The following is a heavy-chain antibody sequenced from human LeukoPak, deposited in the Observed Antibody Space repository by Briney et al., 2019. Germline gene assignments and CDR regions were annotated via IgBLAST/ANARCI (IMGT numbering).Heavy chain of an antibody. Sequence: GGSLRLSCAASGFTFSSYWMHWVRQAPGKGLVWVSRINGAETTTTYADSVKGRFTISRENAKNSLYLQMNSLRAGDTAVYYCARIHGSGSQHFDYWGQGTLVTVSS. V-gene: IGHV3-74*01. CDR3: ARIHGSGSQHFDY. CDR2: INGAETTT. J-gene: IGHJ4*02. CDR1: GFTFSSYW. D-gene: IGHD3-10*01.